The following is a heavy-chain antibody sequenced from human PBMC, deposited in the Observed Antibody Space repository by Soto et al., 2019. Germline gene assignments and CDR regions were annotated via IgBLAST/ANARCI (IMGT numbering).Heavy chain of an antibody. CDR3: AKDLYYDFWSGYYYYYYGMDV. J-gene: IGHJ6*02. D-gene: IGHD3-3*01. V-gene: IGHV3-9*01. CDR1: GFNFVDYA. CDR2: ISWNSGSI. Sequence: GGSMSLSWAAAGFNFVDYAGHWVRQATGKGLEWVSGISWNSGSIGYADSVKGRFTISRDNAKNSLYLQMNSLRAEDTALYYCAKDLYYDFWSGYYYYYYGMDVWGQGPTVTVS.